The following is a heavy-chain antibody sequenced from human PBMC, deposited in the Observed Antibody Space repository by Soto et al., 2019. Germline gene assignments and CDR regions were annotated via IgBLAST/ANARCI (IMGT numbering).Heavy chain of an antibody. CDR1: GFAISNAW. Sequence: GSLRLSCAGSGFAISNAWINWVRHVTGKGLEWVGRIKSKALGGTTDFAAPVRGRFAITRDDSRNVAYMQMNSLYTEDTAVYYCTTDSYSTMIEVRFDYWGHGTLVTVSS. J-gene: IGHJ4*01. D-gene: IGHD3-22*01. V-gene: IGHV3-15*07. CDR3: TTDSYSTMIEVRFDY. CDR2: IKSKALGGTT.